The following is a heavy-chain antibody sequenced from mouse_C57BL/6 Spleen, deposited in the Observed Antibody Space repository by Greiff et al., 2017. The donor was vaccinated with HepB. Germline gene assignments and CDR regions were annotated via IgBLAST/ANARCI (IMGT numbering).Heavy chain of an antibody. CDR3: ARATYYYGSSEGGNY. D-gene: IGHD1-1*01. J-gene: IGHJ2*01. V-gene: IGHV1-77*01. Sequence: VQLQQSGAELVKPGASVKISCKASGYTFTDYYINWVKQRPGQGLEWIGKIGPGSGSTYYNEKFKGKATLTADKSSSTAYMQLSSLTSEDSAVYFCARATYYYGSSEGGNYWGQGTTLTVSS. CDR1: GYTFTDYY. CDR2: IGPGSGST.